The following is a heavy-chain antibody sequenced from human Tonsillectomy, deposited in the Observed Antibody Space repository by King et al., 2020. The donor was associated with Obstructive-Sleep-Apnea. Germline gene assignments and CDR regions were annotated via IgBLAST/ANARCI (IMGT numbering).Heavy chain of an antibody. CDR3: ARAPSRAYCGGDCYSSVDY. CDR1: GGSISSGGYS. V-gene: IGHV4-30-4*07. D-gene: IGHD2-21*02. J-gene: IGHJ4*02. Sequence: VQLQESGPGLVKPSQTLSLTCAVSGGSISSGGYSWSWIRQPPGKGLEWIGYIYYSGSTYYNPSLKSRVTISVDTYKNQFSLKLSSVTAADTAVYYCARAPSRAYCGGDCYSSVDYWGQGTLVTVSS. CDR2: IYYSGST.